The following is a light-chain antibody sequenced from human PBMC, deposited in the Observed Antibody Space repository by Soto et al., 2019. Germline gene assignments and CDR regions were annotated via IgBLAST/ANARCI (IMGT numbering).Light chain of an antibody. Sequence: EIVMTQSPATLSVSPGERATLSCRASQGVSSFLAWYQQKPGQAPRLLIYGASTRATGIPARFSGSGSETEFTLTISSLQSEDFAVYYCQSGDFFGGGTKVEIK. V-gene: IGKV3-15*01. CDR1: QGVSSF. CDR3: QSGDF. J-gene: IGKJ4*01. CDR2: GAS.